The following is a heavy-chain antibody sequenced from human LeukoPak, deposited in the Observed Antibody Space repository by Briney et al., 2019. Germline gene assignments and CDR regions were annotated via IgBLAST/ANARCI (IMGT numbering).Heavy chain of an antibody. CDR1: GGSFSGYY. CDR3: ARGRCTNGVCYSHYYYYMDV. CDR2: INHSGST. J-gene: IGHJ6*03. V-gene: IGHV4-34*01. Sequence: SETLSLTCAVYGGSFSGYYWSWIRQPPGKGLEWIGEINHSGSTNYNPSLKSRVTISVDTSKNQFSLKLSSVTAADTAVYYCARGRCTNGVCYSHYYYYMDVWGKGTTVTVSS. D-gene: IGHD2-8*01.